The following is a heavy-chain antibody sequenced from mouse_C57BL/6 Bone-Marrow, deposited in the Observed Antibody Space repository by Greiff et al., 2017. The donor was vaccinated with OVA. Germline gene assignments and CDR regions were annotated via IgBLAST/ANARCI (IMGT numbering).Heavy chain of an antibody. D-gene: IGHD2-4*01. CDR3: ARDYDYVLDY. V-gene: IGHV5-16*01. Sequence: EVKLVESEGGLVQPGSSMKLSCTASGFTFSDYYMAWVRQVPEKGLEWVANINYDGSSTYYLDSLKSRFIISRDNAKNILYLQMSSLKSEDTATYYCARDYDYVLDYSDRGTTLTVSA. J-gene: IGHJ2*01. CDR2: INYDGSST. CDR1: GFTFSDYY.